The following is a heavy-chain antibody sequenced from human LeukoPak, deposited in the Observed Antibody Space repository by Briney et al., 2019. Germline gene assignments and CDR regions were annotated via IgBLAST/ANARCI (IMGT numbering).Heavy chain of an antibody. CDR1: GFTFSSYS. Sequence: PGGSLRLSCAASGFTFSSYSMNSVRQAPGKGLEWVSSISSSSSYIYYADSVKGRFTISRDNAKNSLYLQMNSLRAEDTAVYYCAREAAYCGGDCYPGPSDYWGQGTLVTVSS. J-gene: IGHJ4*02. V-gene: IGHV3-21*01. D-gene: IGHD2-21*02. CDR3: AREAAYCGGDCYPGPSDY. CDR2: ISSSSSYI.